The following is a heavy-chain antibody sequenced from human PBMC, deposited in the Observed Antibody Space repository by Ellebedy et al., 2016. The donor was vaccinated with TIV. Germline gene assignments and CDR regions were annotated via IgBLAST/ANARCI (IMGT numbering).Heavy chain of an antibody. CDR1: GFTFSSYW. V-gene: IGHV3-74*01. D-gene: IGHD2-15*01. Sequence: GESLKISCAASGFTFSSYWMHWVRQAPGKGLVWVSRINSDGSSTSYADSVKGRFTISRDNAKNTLYLQMNSLRAEDTAVYYCAKAAHCSGGSCSDWFDPWGQGTLVTVSS. CDR2: INSDGSST. J-gene: IGHJ5*02. CDR3: AKAAHCSGGSCSDWFDP.